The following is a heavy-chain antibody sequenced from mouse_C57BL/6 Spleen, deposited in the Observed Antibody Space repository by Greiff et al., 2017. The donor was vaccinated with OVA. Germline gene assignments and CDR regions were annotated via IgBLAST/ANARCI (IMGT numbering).Heavy chain of an antibody. CDR1: GFTFSDYG. D-gene: IGHD1-1*01. CDR2: ISSGSSTI. V-gene: IGHV5-17*01. Sequence: EVKLMESGGGLVKPGGSLKLSCAASGFTFSDYGMHWVRQAPEKGLEWVAYISSGSSTIYYADTVKGRFTISRDNAKNTLFLQMTSLRSEDTAMYYCARNYGSSFYYFDYWGQGTTLTVSS. J-gene: IGHJ2*01. CDR3: ARNYGSSFYYFDY.